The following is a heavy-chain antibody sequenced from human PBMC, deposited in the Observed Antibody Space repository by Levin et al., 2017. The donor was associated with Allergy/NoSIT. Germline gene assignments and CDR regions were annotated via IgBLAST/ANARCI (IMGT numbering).Heavy chain of an antibody. D-gene: IGHD3-16*02. CDR1: GFSFSTYW. J-gene: IGHJ4*02. CDR2: INEDGSQE. V-gene: IGHV3-7*02. CDR3: ARGTERDYVWGSYRPLDS. Sequence: GGSLRLSCAASGFSFSTYWMSWVRQAPGKGLEWVANINEDGSQEYYVDSVKGRFTISRDNAKSSLYLEINYPRGEDTALYYCARGTERDYVWGSYRPLDSWGQGTLVTVSS.